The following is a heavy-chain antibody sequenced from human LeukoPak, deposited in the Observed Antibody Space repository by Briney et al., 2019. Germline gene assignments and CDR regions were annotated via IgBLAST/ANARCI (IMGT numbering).Heavy chain of an antibody. CDR1: GGTFSSYA. CDR2: IIPIFGTA. J-gene: IGHJ6*02. CDR3: ARVPAPPEEYCSSTSCYTEGYYYYGMDV. Sequence: ASVKVSCKASGGTFSSYAISWVRQAPGQGLEWMGGIIPIFGTANYAQKFQGRVTITADESTSTAYMELSSLGSEDTAVYYRARVPAPPEEYCSSTSCYTEGYYYYGMDVWGQGTTVTVSS. D-gene: IGHD2-2*02. V-gene: IGHV1-69*13.